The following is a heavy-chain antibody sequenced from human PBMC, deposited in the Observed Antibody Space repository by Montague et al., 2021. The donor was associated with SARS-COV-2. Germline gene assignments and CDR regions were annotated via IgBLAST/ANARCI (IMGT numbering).Heavy chain of an antibody. CDR3: ARYPPGYRYFYYLDV. CDR1: GGSISSYY. D-gene: IGHD1-1*01. J-gene: IGHJ6*03. Sequence: SETLSLTCTVSGGSISSYYWSWIRQPPGKGLEWIGYLYYSGSTNXNPSLKSRVTISVDTSKNQFSLRLNSVTAADTAVYYGARYPPGYRYFYYLDVWGKGTTVTVSS. V-gene: IGHV4-59*01. CDR2: LYYSGST.